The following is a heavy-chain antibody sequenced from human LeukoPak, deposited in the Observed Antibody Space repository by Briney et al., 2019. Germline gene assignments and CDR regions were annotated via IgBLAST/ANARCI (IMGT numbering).Heavy chain of an antibody. J-gene: IGHJ5*02. CDR1: GFSISYYS. CDR3: ARGLRFLEDRGRP. D-gene: IGHD3-3*01. V-gene: IGHV3-48*01. CDR2: ISSSSSNI. Sequence: GGSLRLSCAASGFSISYYSMNWVRQAPGKGLDWVSYISSSSSNIYYADSVKGRFTISRDNAKNPLYLQMNSLRVEDTAVYYCARGLRFLEDRGRPWGQGTLVTVSS.